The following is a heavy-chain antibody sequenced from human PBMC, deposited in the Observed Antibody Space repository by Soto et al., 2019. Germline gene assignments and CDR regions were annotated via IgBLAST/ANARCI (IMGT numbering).Heavy chain of an antibody. D-gene: IGHD1-26*01. V-gene: IGHV1-46*03. CDR1: GNTFTSYY. CDR3: ARDRAPGWAYYHGTDV. CDR2: INPSSGST. J-gene: IGHJ6*02. Sequence: QVQLVQSGAEVKKPGASVKVSCKASGNTFTSYYMHWVRQAPGQGLEWMGIINPSSGSTSYAQKLPGRVTMTRDTSKSTVYMELSSLRSEDKAVYYCARDRAPGWAYYHGTDVWGQATTVTVSS.